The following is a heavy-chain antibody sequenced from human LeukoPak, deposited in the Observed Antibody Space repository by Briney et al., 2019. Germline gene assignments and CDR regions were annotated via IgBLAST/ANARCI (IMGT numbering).Heavy chain of an antibody. CDR2: TDYRGTT. D-gene: IGHD6-19*01. Sequence: SETLSLTCIVSGGSISSSIYYWGWIRQPPGKGLEWIGSTDYRGTTYHNPSLNRRVTISVDTSKKKFSLKLSSVTAADTAVYYCARHRYSSGCADYWGQGTLVTVSS. CDR3: ARHRYSSGCADY. V-gene: IGHV4-39*01. CDR1: GGSISSSIYY. J-gene: IGHJ4*02.